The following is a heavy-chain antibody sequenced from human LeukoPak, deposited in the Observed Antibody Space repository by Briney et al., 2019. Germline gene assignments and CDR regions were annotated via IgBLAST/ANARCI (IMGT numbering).Heavy chain of an antibody. V-gene: IGHV1-69*04. J-gene: IGHJ3*02. D-gene: IGHD3-3*01. Sequence: SVKVSCKASGGTFSSYAISWVRQAPGQGLEWMGRIIPILGIANYAQKLQGRVTMTTDTSTSTAYMELRSLRSDDTAVYYCAREVGAFDIWGQGTMVTVSS. CDR1: GGTFSSYA. CDR2: IIPILGIA. CDR3: AREVGAFDI.